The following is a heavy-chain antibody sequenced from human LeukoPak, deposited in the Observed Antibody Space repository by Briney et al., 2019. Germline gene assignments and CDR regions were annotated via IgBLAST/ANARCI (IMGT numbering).Heavy chain of an antibody. V-gene: IGHV4-59*01. D-gene: IGHD5-18*01. CDR2: IYYSGCT. CDR3: ARERGYSYGYVLDY. J-gene: IGHJ4*02. CDR1: GGSISSYY. Sequence: SETLSLTCTVSGGSISSYYWSWIRQPPGKGLEWIGYIYYSGCTNYNPSLKSRVTISVDTSKNQFSLKLSSVTAADTAVYYCARERGYSYGYVLDYWGQGTLVTVSS.